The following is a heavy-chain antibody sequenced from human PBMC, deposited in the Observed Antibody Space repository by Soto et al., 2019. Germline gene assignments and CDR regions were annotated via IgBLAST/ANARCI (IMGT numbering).Heavy chain of an antibody. D-gene: IGHD6-19*01. Sequence: QVQLQESGPGLVKPSQTLSLTCTVSGGSISSGGYYWSWIRQHPGKVLEWIGYIYYSGSTYYNPSLKSRVTISVDTSKNQFSLKLSSVTAADTAVYSCARVKIAVAGVDPWGQGTLVTVSS. V-gene: IGHV4-31*03. J-gene: IGHJ5*02. CDR2: IYYSGST. CDR1: GGSISSGGYY. CDR3: ARVKIAVAGVDP.